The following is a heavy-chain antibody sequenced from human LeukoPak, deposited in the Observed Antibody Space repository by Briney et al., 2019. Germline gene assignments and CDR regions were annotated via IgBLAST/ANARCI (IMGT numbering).Heavy chain of an antibody. CDR3: ARELGYYDSSASDAFDI. Sequence: GGSLRLSCAASVFTFSSYSMNWVRQAPGKGVEWVSSISSSSSYIYYADSLKGRFTISRDNAKNSLYLQMNSLRAEDTAVYYCARELGYYDSSASDAFDIWGQGTMVTVSS. CDR1: VFTFSSYS. J-gene: IGHJ3*02. CDR2: ISSSSSYI. V-gene: IGHV3-21*01. D-gene: IGHD3-22*01.